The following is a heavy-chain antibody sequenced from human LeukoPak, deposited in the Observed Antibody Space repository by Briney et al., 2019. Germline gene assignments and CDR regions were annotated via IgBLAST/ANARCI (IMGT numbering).Heavy chain of an antibody. Sequence: KPSETLSLTCTVSGGSISSYYWSWIRQPPGKGLEWIGYIYYSGSTNYNPSLKSRVTISVDTSKNQFSLKLSSVTAADTAVYYCARARRFGELLRIEHVVAFDIWGQGTMVTVSS. D-gene: IGHD3-10*01. CDR2: IYYSGST. CDR3: ARARRFGELLRIEHVVAFDI. J-gene: IGHJ3*02. V-gene: IGHV4-59*01. CDR1: GGSISSYY.